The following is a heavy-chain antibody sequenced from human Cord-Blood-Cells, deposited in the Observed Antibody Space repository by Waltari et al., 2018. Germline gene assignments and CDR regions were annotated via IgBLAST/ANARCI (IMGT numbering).Heavy chain of an antibody. V-gene: IGHV4-59*01. CDR1: GGSISSYY. Sequence: QVQLQESGPGLVKPSETLSLTCTVSGGSISSYYWSWIRQPPGKGLEWIGYIYYSGSTNYNPSLKRRVTISVDTSKNQFSLKLSSVTAAVTAVYYFARGGSAGHFDYWGQGTLVTVSS. D-gene: IGHD6-13*01. J-gene: IGHJ4*02. CDR2: IYYSGST. CDR3: ARGGSAGHFDY.